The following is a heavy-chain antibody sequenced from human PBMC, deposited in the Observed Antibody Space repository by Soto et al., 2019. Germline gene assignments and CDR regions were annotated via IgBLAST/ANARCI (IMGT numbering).Heavy chain of an antibody. Sequence: EVQLVESGGGLVKPGGSLRLSCAASGFTFSSYDMNWVRQAPGKGLEWVSSTSSSSSYIYYADSVKGRFTISRDNAKNSLYLQMNSLIAEDTGVNYCARAQQYCSSTNFYFDFWGLGTLVTVS. V-gene: IGHV3-21*01. CDR1: GFTFSSYD. CDR2: TSSSSSYI. CDR3: ARAQQYCSSTNFYFDF. D-gene: IGHD2-2*01. J-gene: IGHJ4*02.